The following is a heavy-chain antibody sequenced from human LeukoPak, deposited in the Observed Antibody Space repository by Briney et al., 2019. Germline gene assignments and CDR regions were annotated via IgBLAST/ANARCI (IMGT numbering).Heavy chain of an antibody. CDR2: VYRTGST. Sequence: SESLSLTCGVSGGSISNGNWWSWVRQPPGKGLEWIGEVYRTGSTNCNPSLKSRVTISVDKSKNQFSLMLTSVTAADTAVYYCARNGYYSADYWGQGTLVTVSS. CDR3: ARNGYYSADY. D-gene: IGHD4-17*01. V-gene: IGHV4-4*02. CDR1: GGSISNGNW. J-gene: IGHJ4*02.